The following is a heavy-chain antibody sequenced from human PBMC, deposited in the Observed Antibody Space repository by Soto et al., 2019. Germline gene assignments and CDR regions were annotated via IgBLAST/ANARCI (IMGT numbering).Heavy chain of an antibody. CDR1: GDSVSSNGAA. J-gene: IGHJ4*02. CDR3: ARGVSSWYFDY. Sequence: SQTLSLTCAISGDSVSSNGAAWHWIRQSPSRGLEWLGKTYYRSQWYSDYAVSVKSRITINPDTSKNQFSLQVNSVTPEDTATYYCARGVSSWYFDYWGQGTLVTVSS. V-gene: IGHV6-1*01. CDR2: TYYRSQWYS. D-gene: IGHD2-15*01.